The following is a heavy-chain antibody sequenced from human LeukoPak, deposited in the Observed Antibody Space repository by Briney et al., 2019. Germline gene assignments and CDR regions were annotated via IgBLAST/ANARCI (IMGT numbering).Heavy chain of an antibody. D-gene: IGHD2-2*01. V-gene: IGHV3-21*01. Sequence: GGSLRLSCAASGFTFSSYSMNWVRQAPGKGLEWVSSISSSSSYIYYADSVKGRFTISRDNAKNSLYLQMNSLRAEDTAVYYCARGGSRSPCFDYWGQGTLVTVSS. J-gene: IGHJ4*02. CDR2: ISSSSSYI. CDR1: GFTFSSYS. CDR3: ARGGSRSPCFDY.